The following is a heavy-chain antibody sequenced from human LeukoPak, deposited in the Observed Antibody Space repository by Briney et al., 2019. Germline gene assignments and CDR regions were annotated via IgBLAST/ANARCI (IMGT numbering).Heavy chain of an antibody. CDR1: GGSFSSYY. J-gene: IGHJ4*02. V-gene: IGHV4-34*01. D-gene: IGHD3-22*01. Sequence: SETLSLTCAVYGGSFSSYYWSWIRQPPGKGLEWIGEINHSGSTNYNPPLKSRVTISVDTSKNQFSLKLSSVTAADTAVYYCPRNGKPYYYDSSGYLSWWGQGTLVTVSS. CDR2: INHSGST. CDR3: PRNGKPYYYDSSGYLSW.